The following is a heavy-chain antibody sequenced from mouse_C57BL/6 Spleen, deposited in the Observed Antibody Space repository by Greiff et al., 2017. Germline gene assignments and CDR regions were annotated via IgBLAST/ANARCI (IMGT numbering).Heavy chain of an antibody. D-gene: IGHD1-1*01. CDR2: IWGDGST. J-gene: IGHJ1*03. Sequence: VQLQESGPGLVAPSQSLSITCTVSGFSFTSYGVSWVRQPPGKGLEWLGVIWGDGSTNYHSALISRLSISKDNSTSQVFLILMSPLTDDTATYYCAKNYYGSRYFGVWGTGTTGTVSS. CDR3: AKNYYGSRYFGV. V-gene: IGHV2-3*01. CDR1: GFSFTSYG.